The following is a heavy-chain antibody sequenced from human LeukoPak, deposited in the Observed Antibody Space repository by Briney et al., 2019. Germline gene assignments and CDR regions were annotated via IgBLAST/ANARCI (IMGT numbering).Heavy chain of an antibody. J-gene: IGHJ4*02. CDR2: IIPIFGTA. V-gene: IGHV1-69*13. CDR1: GGTFSSYA. Sequence: GASVKVSCKASGGTFSSYAISWVRQAPGQGLEWMGGIIPIFGTANYAQKFQGRDTITADESTSTAYMELSSLRSEDTAVYYCARDPDCGGDCSHYFDYWGQGTLVTVSS. D-gene: IGHD2-21*02. CDR3: ARDPDCGGDCSHYFDY.